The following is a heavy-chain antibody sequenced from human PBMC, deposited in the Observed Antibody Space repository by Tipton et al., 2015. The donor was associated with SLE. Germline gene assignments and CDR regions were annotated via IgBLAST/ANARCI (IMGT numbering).Heavy chain of an antibody. CDR1: GGSHSSYY. D-gene: IGHD3-16*01. J-gene: IGHJ4*02. CDR2: LSYSGST. CDR3: ATQGYYDSSFDY. Sequence: GLVKPSETLSLTCTVSGGSHSSYYWSWIRQSPEKGLEWIGYLSYSGSTNYNPSLESRVTISVDTSKNQFSLKLSSVTAADTAVYYCATQGYYDSSFDYWGQGTLVTVSS. V-gene: IGHV4-59*08.